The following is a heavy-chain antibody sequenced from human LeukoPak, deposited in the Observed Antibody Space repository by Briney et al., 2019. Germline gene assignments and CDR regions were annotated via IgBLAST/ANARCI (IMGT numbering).Heavy chain of an antibody. CDR3: ECYYDSSGY. J-gene: IGHJ4*02. CDR2: IKQDGSEK. V-gene: IGHV3-7*01. Sequence: PGGSLRLSCAASGFTFSSYRMSWVRQAPGKGLEWVANIKQDGSEKYYVDSVKGRFTISRDNAKNSLYLQMNSLRAEDTAVYYCECYYDSSGYWGQGTLVTVSS. D-gene: IGHD3-22*01. CDR1: GFTFSSYR.